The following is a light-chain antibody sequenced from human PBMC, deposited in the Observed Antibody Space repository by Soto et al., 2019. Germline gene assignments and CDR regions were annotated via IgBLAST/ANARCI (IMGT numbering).Light chain of an antibody. V-gene: IGKV3-20*01. CDR2: GAS. Sequence: EIVLTQSPVTLSLSPGQTATLSCRASESISRDYLAWYQQRLGQAPRLLIYGASSGATGIPDRFSGSGSGTDFTLTISRLEPEDFAIYYCQQYGGVPYTFGQGTKLEIK. J-gene: IGKJ2*01. CDR1: ESISRDY. CDR3: QQYGGVPYT.